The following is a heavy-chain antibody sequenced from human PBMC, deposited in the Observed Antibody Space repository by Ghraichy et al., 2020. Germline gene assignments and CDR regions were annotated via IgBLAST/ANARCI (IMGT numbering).Heavy chain of an antibody. CDR3: ARGSVAPAALDY. CDR1: GYTFTSYD. CDR2: MNPNSVNT. D-gene: IGHD2-2*01. Sequence: ASVKVSCKASGYTFTSYDINWVRQATGQGLEWMGWMNPNSVNTGYAQKFQGRVTMTRNTSISTAYMELSSLRSEDTAVYYCARGSVAPAALDYWGQGTLVTVSS. J-gene: IGHJ4*02. V-gene: IGHV1-8*01.